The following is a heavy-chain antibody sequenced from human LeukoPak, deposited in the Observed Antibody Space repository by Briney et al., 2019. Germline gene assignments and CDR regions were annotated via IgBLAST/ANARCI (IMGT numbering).Heavy chain of an antibody. CDR3: ARADCSGSTCYLRRSWFDP. V-gene: IGHV3-7*01. J-gene: IGHJ5*02. D-gene: IGHD2-2*01. Sequence: GGSLRLSCAASGFSLSRYYMSWVRQAPGKGLQWVATIHQDGSAKYYVDSVKGRFTISRDDAKNSLYLQMNSLRVEDTAVYYCARADCSGSTCYLRRSWFDPWGQGTLGTVSS. CDR2: IHQDGSAK. CDR1: GFSLSRYY.